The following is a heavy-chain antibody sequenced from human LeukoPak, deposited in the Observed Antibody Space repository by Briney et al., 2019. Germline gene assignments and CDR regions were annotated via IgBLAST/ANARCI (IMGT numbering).Heavy chain of an antibody. D-gene: IGHD2-15*01. CDR2: ISGSGGST. Sequence: PGGSLRLSCAASGFTFSSYAMSWVRQAPGKGLEWVSAISGSGGSTYYADSVKGRFTISRDNSKNTLYLQMNSLRAEDTAVYYCAKDPAGGYCSGGSCYSWSFDYWGQGTLVTVSS. CDR1: GFTFSSYA. J-gene: IGHJ4*02. CDR3: AKDPAGGYCSGGSCYSWSFDY. V-gene: IGHV3-23*01.